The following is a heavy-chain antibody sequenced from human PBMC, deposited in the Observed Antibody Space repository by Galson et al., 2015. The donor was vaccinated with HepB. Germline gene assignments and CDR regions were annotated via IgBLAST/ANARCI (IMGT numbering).Heavy chain of an antibody. V-gene: IGHV3-74*01. CDR3: ARDEGDIVVVPAAMLIDY. Sequence: SLRLSCAASGFTFSSYWMHWVRQAPGKGLVWVSRINSDGSSTSYADSVKGRFTISRDNAKNTLYLQMNSLRAEDTAVYYCARDEGDIVVVPAAMLIDYWGQGTLVTVSS. CDR2: INSDGSST. J-gene: IGHJ4*02. D-gene: IGHD2-2*01. CDR1: GFTFSSYW.